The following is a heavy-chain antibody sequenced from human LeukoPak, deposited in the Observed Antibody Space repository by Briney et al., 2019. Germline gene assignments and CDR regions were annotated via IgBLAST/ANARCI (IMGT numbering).Heavy chain of an antibody. V-gene: IGHV4-34*01. Sequence: PSETLSLTCAVSGASLSGTYWSWIRQSPGKGLEWIGEINHSGDTNYHSSLKSRVTISLDTSKSQFSLRLTSVTAADTSIYFCAMALWRWYFYLCGPGTLVTVSS. J-gene: IGHJ2*01. CDR2: INHSGDT. CDR1: GASLSGTY. CDR3: AMALWRWYFYL. D-gene: IGHD1-1*01.